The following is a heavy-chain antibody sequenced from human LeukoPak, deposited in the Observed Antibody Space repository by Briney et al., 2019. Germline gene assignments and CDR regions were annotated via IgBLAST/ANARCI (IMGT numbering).Heavy chain of an antibody. CDR1: GFTFSSYS. CDR2: IKQDGSEK. V-gene: IGHV3-7*01. Sequence: GGSLRLSCAAYGFTFSSYSMNWVRQAPGKGLEWVANIKQDGSEKYYVDSVKGRFTISRDNAKNSLYLQMNSLRAEDTAVYYCARAGWPFDYWGQGTLVTVSS. J-gene: IGHJ4*02. D-gene: IGHD2-15*01. CDR3: ARAGWPFDY.